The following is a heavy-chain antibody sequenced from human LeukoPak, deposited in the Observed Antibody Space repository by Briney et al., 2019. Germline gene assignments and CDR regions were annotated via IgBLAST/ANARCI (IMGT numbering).Heavy chain of an antibody. Sequence: PSETLSLTCTVSGGSISSYYWTWLRQPPGKGLEWVGYIYYSGSTNYNPSLKSRVTISADTSKNQFSLKLSSVTAADTAVYYCARGTGKWDAFDIWGQGTMVTVSS. CDR1: GGSISSYY. D-gene: IGHD3/OR15-3a*01. CDR2: IYYSGST. CDR3: ARGTGKWDAFDI. V-gene: IGHV4-59*01. J-gene: IGHJ3*02.